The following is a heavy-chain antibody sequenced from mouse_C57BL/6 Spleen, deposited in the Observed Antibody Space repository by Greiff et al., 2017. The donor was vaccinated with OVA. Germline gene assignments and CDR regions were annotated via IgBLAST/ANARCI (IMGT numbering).Heavy chain of an antibody. CDR3: LIRRDYFDY. J-gene: IGHJ2*01. CDR1: GYSFTGYY. CDR2: INPSTGGT. Sequence: EVQLQQSGPELVKPGASVKISCKASGYSFTGYYMNWVKQSPEKSLEWIGEINPSTGGTTYNQKFKAKATLTVDKSSSTAYMQLSSLTSEDSAVYFCLIRRDYFDYWGQGTTLTVSS. V-gene: IGHV1-42*01.